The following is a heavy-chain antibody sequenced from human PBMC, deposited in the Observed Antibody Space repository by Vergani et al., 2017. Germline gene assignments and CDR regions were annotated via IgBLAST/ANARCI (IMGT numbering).Heavy chain of an antibody. CDR2: MNPNSGNT. J-gene: IGHJ6*02. V-gene: IGHV1-8*01. D-gene: IGHD6-13*01. CDR1: GYTFTSYD. CDR3: ARGKLVPYYYYYGMDV. Sequence: QVQLVQSGAEVKKPGASVKVSCKASGYTFTSYDINWVRQATGQGLEWMGWMNPNSGNTGYAQKFQGRVTMTRNTSISTAYMELSSLRSEDTAVYYCARGKLVPYYYYYGMDVWGQGTTVTVSS.